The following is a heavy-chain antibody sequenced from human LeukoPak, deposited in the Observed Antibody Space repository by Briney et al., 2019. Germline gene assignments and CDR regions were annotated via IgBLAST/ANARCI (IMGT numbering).Heavy chain of an antibody. CDR1: GFTFTNAW. CDR2: IIRKSEGGTT. D-gene: IGHD3-10*01. V-gene: IGHV3-15*01. J-gene: IGHJ4*02. CDR3: TTDGAGRLVRGSPPYYFDY. Sequence: GRSLRLSCAASGFTFTNAWMTWVRQAPGKGLECVVRIIRKSEGGTTDYIEPVKGRFTISRDDSKNTVYLQMNSLKTEDTAVYYCTTDGAGRLVRGSPPYYFDYWGQGSLVTVSS.